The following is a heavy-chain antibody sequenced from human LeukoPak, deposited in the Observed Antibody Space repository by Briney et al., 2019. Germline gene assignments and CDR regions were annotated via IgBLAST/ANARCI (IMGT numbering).Heavy chain of an antibody. CDR3: ARKPYSGSYYELDY. D-gene: IGHD1-26*01. Sequence: ASVKVSCRASGYTFTNHWMHWVRQAPGQGLEWMGIINPSAGSTGYAQKFQGRVTMTRDTSTSTVFMELSSLRSEDTAVYYCARKPYSGSYYELDYWGQGTSVTVSS. J-gene: IGHJ4*03. CDR1: GYTFTNHW. CDR2: INPSAGST. V-gene: IGHV1-46*01.